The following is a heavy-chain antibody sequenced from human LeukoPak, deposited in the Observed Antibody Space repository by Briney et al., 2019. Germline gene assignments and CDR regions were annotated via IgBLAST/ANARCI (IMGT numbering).Heavy chain of an antibody. Sequence: GGSLRLSCAASGFTFSSYAMHWVRQAPGKGLEWVAVISYDGSNKYYADSVKGRFTISRDNSKNTLYLQMNSLRAEDTAVYYCARGSGSYYFDDWGQGTLVTVSS. CDR3: ARGSGSYYFDD. J-gene: IGHJ4*02. CDR2: ISYDGSNK. V-gene: IGHV3-30*04. D-gene: IGHD1-26*01. CDR1: GFTFSSYA.